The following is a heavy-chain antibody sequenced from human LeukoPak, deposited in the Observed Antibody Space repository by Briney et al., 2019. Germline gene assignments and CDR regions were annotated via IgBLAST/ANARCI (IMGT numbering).Heavy chain of an antibody. CDR3: ARDVLRYFDWSTGDNFDY. D-gene: IGHD3-9*01. Sequence: GASVKVSCKASGYTFTGYYMHWVRQAPGQGLEWMGWINPNSGGTNYAQKFQGRVTMTRDTSISTAYMELSRLRSDDTAVYYCARDVLRYFDWSTGDNFDYWGQGTLVTVSS. CDR1: GYTFTGYY. J-gene: IGHJ4*02. V-gene: IGHV1-2*02. CDR2: INPNSGGT.